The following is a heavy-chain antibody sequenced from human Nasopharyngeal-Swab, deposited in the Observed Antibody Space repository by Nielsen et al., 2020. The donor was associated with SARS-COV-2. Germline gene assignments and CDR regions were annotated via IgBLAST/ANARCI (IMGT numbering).Heavy chain of an antibody. CDR2: IRSKAYGGTT. V-gene: IGHV3-49*04. CDR1: GFTFGDYA. Sequence: GGSLRLSCTASGFTFGDYAMSWVRQAPGKGLEWVGFIRSKAYGGTTEYAASVKGRFTISRDDSKSIAYLQMNSLKTEDTAVYYCTRGGYGDYGLYYFDYWGQGTLVTVSP. CDR3: TRGGYGDYGLYYFDY. J-gene: IGHJ4*02. D-gene: IGHD4-17*01.